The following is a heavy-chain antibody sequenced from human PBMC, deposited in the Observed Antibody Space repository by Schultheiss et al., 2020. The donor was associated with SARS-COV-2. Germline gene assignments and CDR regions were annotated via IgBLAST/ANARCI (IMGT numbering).Heavy chain of an antibody. CDR3: AKEVKGAPDY. V-gene: IGHV3-66*03. CDR2: INTAGSST. Sequence: SCAASGFTVSSNYMSWVRQAPGKGLEWVSSINTAGSSTTHADSVKGRFTISRDNSKNTLYLQMNSLRAEDTAVYYCAKEVKGAPDYWGQGTLVTVSS. CDR1: GFTVSSNY. J-gene: IGHJ4*02. D-gene: IGHD1-26*01.